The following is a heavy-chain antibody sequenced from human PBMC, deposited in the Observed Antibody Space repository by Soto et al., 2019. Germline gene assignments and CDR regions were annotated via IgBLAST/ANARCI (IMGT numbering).Heavy chain of an antibody. CDR2: IYPGDSDT. J-gene: IGHJ6*03. V-gene: IGHV5-51*01. CDR1: GYSFTSYW. Sequence: GESLKISCKGSGYSFTSYWIGWVRQMPGKGLEWMGIIYPGDSDTRYSPSFQGQVTISADKSISTAYLQWSSLKASDTAMYYCARHGITMVRGVVYYMDVWGKGTTVTVSS. CDR3: ARHGITMVRGVVYYMDV. D-gene: IGHD3-10*01.